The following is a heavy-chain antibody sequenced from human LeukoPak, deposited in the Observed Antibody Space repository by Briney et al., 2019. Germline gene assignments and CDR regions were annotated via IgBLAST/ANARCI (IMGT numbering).Heavy chain of an antibody. D-gene: IGHD3-22*01. V-gene: IGHV3-23*01. J-gene: IGHJ4*02. CDR2: ISGSGGST. CDR3: ANWPLPNMIVVVRTD. CDR1: GFTFSSYA. Sequence: GGSLRLSCAASGFTFSSYAMSWVRQAPGKGLEWVSAISGSGGSTYYADSVKGRLTISRDTPKNTLYLQMNSLRAEDTAAYYCANWPLPNMIVVVRTDWGQGTLVTVSS.